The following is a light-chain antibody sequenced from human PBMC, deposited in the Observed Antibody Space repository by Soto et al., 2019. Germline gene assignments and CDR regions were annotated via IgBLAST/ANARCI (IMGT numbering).Light chain of an antibody. V-gene: IGKV3-20*01. CDR3: QQYGSAPFT. CDR1: QSVSSNY. Sequence: EIVLTQSPGTLSLSPGERATLSCRASQSVSSNYLAWYQQKPGQAPRLLIYGASSRATGIPDRFSGSGSGTDFTLTISRLEPEDFAVYYCQQYGSAPFTFGGGTKMEIK. J-gene: IGKJ4*01. CDR2: GAS.